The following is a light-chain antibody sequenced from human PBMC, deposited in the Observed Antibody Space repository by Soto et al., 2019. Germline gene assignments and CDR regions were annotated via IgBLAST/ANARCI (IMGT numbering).Light chain of an antibody. Sequence: QSALTQPASVSGSPGQSITISCTGTSSDIGSYNLVSWYQQHPGKAPKLMISEVSKRPSGVSNRFSGSKSGNTASLTISGLQAADEADYFCSSFTSSMTNVFGSGTKVTVL. J-gene: IGLJ1*01. V-gene: IGLV2-14*02. CDR1: SSDIGSYNL. CDR3: SSFTSSMTNV. CDR2: EVS.